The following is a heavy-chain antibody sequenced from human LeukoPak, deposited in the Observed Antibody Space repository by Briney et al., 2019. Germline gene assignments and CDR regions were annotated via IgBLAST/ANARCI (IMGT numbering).Heavy chain of an antibody. V-gene: IGHV3-30*02. CDR2: IRYDGSNK. CDR3: AKGLPQWLLLLAFDY. D-gene: IGHD3-22*01. J-gene: IGHJ4*02. Sequence: GGSLRLSCAASGFTFSSYGMHWVRQAPGKGLEWVAFIRYDGSNKYYADSVKGRFTISRDNSKNTLYLQMNSLRAEDTAVYYCAKGLPQWLLLLAFDYWGQGTLVTVSS. CDR1: GFTFSSYG.